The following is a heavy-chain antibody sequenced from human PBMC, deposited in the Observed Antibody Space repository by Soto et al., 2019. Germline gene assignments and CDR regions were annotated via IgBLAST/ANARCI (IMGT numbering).Heavy chain of an antibody. D-gene: IGHD3-9*01. V-gene: IGHV2-70*01. CDR3: ARERYYDILTGPRYYYYYGMDV. CDR2: IDWDDDK. J-gene: IGHJ6*02. Sequence: SGPTLVNPTQTLTLTCTFSGFSLSTSGMCVGWIRQPPGKALEWLALIDWDDDKYYSTSLKTRLTISKDTSKNQVVLTMTNMDPVDTATYYCARERYYDILTGPRYYYYYGMDVWGQGTTVTVSS. CDR1: GFSLSTSGMC.